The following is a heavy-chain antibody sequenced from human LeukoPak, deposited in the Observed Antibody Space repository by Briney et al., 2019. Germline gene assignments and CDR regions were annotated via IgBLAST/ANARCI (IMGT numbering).Heavy chain of an antibody. J-gene: IGHJ4*02. CDR1: GYTFTGYY. CDR3: ARVVFSVAGTFDY. V-gene: IGHV1-2*02. CDR2: INPNSGGT. Sequence: ASVKVSCKASGYTFTGYYMHWVRQAPGQGLEWMGWINPNSGGTNYAQKFQGRVTMTRDTSISTAYMELSRLRSDDTDVYYCARVVFSVAGTFDYWGQGTLVTVSS. D-gene: IGHD6-19*01.